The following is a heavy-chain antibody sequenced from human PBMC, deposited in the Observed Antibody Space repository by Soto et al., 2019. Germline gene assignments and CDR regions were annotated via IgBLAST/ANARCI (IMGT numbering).Heavy chain of an antibody. CDR3: VKESNSYWPHDY. CDR2: ISSMSNYI. J-gene: IGHJ4*02. V-gene: IGHV3-21*04. D-gene: IGHD5-18*01. CDR1: GFAFSNHR. Sequence: GGSLRLSCAASGFAFSNHRINWARQAPGKGLEWVSSISSMSNYIYYTDSVKGRFTTSRDNSKNTLYLQMNSLRAEDTAVYYCVKESNSYWPHDYWGQGTLVTVSS.